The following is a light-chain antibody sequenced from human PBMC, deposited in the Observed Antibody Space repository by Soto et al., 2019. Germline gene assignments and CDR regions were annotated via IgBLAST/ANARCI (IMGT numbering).Light chain of an antibody. CDR2: RAS. Sequence: DIQMTQSPSSLSASAGDRITITCRASQDISNCLAWYQQKPGKVPRRLIYRASTLQSGVPSRFSGSGSGTEFTLTISSQQPEDVATYYCQNYNSAPWTFGQGTKVDIK. V-gene: IGKV1-27*01. CDR1: QDISNC. J-gene: IGKJ1*01. CDR3: QNYNSAPWT.